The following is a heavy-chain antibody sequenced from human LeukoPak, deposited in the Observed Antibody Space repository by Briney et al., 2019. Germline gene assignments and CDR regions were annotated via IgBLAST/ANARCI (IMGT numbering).Heavy chain of an antibody. D-gene: IGHD3-22*01. CDR3: ETGKRRYYYDRSRSGYSTSSYFDY. Sequence: SETLSLTCAVYGGSFSGYYWSWLRQPPGKGLEWVGEINHSGSTNYNASLKGPFTITVDTSKNQFSLKLSPVTAWNSAVYYCETGKRRYYYDRSRSGYSTSSYFDYWGQGTLVTVSP. CDR1: GGSFSGYY. V-gene: IGHV4-34*01. CDR2: INHSGST. J-gene: IGHJ4*02.